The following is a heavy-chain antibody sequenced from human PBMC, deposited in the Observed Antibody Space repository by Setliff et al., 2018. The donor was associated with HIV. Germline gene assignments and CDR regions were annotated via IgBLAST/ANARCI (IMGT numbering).Heavy chain of an antibody. CDR3: ARYNFRRGYWDYFDY. CDR2: ITPGDGHT. Sequence: GASVKVSCKASGYAFTSDHMHWVRQAPGQGLEWVGMITPGDGHTNYEQKFQGRVTISEDTSKSQVVLTMTNMDPLDTATYFCARYNFRRGYWDYFDYWGQGTLVTVSS. J-gene: IGHJ4*02. D-gene: IGHD3-3*01. V-gene: IGHV1-46*01. CDR1: GYAFTSDH.